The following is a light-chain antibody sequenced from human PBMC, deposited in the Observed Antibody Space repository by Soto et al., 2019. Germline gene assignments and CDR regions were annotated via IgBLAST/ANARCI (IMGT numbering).Light chain of an antibody. V-gene: IGLV2-23*01. CDR1: VGL. J-gene: IGLJ1*01. CDR2: DDT. Sequence: AMTQPASVSGSPGQSITISCTGTVGLVSWYQQHPGKVPKLIIYDDTKRPSGVSSRFSGSRSGNTASLTISGLQTEDEADYYCCLYVGGRTYVFGTGSKVTVL. CDR3: CLYVGGRTYV.